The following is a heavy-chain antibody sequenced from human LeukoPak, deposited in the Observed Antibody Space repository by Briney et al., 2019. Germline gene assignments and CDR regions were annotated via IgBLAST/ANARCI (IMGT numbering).Heavy chain of an antibody. D-gene: IGHD3-22*01. CDR1: GFTFSNAW. V-gene: IGHV3-21*01. Sequence: GGSLRLSCAASGFTFSNAWMSWVRQAPGKGLEWVSSISSSSSYIYYADSVKGRFTISRDNAKNSLYLQMNSPRAEDTAVYYCARDQYYYDSSGLYYFDYWGQGTLVTVSS. CDR3: ARDQYYYDSSGLYYFDY. J-gene: IGHJ4*02. CDR2: ISSSSSYI.